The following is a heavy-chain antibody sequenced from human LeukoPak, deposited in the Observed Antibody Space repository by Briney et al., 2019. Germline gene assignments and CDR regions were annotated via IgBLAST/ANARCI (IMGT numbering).Heavy chain of an antibody. V-gene: IGHV3-48*03. CDR2: ISSSGNTI. CDR3: ARGGGYYGSWSLHYYYYGMDV. J-gene: IGHJ6*02. Sequence: GGSLRLSCAASGFTFSSYEMDWVRQAPGKGLEWVSYISSSGNTIYYADSVKGRFTISRDNAKNSLYLQMNSLRAEDTAVYYCARGGGYYGSWSLHYYYYGMDVWGQGTTVTVSS. D-gene: IGHD3-10*01. CDR1: GFTFSSYE.